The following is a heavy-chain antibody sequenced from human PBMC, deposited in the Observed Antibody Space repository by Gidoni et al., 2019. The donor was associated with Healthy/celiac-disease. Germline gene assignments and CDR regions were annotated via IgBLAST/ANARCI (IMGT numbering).Heavy chain of an antibody. D-gene: IGHD2-2*01. CDR3: ARYCSSTSCRFYYYGMDV. J-gene: IGHJ6*02. CDR1: GGTFSSYA. CDR2: IIPIFGTA. V-gene: IGHV1-69*01. Sequence: QVQLVQSGAEVKKPGSSVKVSCKASGGTFSSYAISWVRQAPGQGLEWMGGIIPIFGTANYAQKFQGRVTITADESTSTAYMELSSLRSEDTAVYYCARYCSSTSCRFYYYGMDVWGQGTTVTVSS.